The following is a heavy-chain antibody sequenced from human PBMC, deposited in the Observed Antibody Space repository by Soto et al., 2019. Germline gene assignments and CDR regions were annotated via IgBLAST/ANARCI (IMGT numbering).Heavy chain of an antibody. D-gene: IGHD2-2*01. CDR1: GFTFSSYA. V-gene: IGHV3-64*01. CDR2: ISSNGGST. CDR3: ARDCSSTSFCRDDAFDI. J-gene: IGHJ3*02. Sequence: EVQLVESGGGLVQPGGSLRLSCAASGFTFSSYAMHWVRQAPGKGLEYVSAISSNGGSTYYANSVKGRFTISRDNSKNTLYLQMGSLRAEDMAVYYCARDCSSTSFCRDDAFDIWGQGTMVTVSS.